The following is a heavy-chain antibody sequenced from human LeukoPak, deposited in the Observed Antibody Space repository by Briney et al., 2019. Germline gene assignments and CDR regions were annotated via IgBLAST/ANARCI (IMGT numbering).Heavy chain of an antibody. CDR2: ISYDANIGSNK. CDR3: ARDEGYDFWSGYYQDY. Sequence: PGGSLRLSCAASGFTFSNYDIHWVRQAPGKGLEWVALISYDANIGSNKYYADSVKGRFTISRDNSKNTLYLQMNSLRADDTAVYYCARDEGYDFWSGYYQDYWGQGTLVTVSS. J-gene: IGHJ4*02. D-gene: IGHD3-3*01. CDR1: GFTFSNYD. V-gene: IGHV3-30-3*01.